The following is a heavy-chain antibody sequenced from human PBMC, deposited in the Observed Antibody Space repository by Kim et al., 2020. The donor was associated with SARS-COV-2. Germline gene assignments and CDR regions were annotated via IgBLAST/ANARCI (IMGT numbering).Heavy chain of an antibody. V-gene: IGHV3-74*01. D-gene: IGHD3-10*01. CDR3: AIVTSGTLFDR. J-gene: IGHJ4*02. Sequence: THYADSVKGRYTSTRDNAKNTLYLQMNSVSAEDTAVYYCAIVTSGTLFDRWGQGTLVTVSS. CDR2: T.